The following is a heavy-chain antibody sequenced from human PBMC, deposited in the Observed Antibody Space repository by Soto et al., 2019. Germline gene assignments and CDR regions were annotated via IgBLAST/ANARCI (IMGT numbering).Heavy chain of an antibody. Sequence: QVQLVQSGAEVKKPGASVKVSCKASGYTFTSYDINWVRQATGQGLEWMGWMNPNSGNTGYAQKFQGRVTMTRNTSISTAYMELSSLRSEDTAVYYCARELKYCSSTSCPRRFDYWGQGTLVTVSS. J-gene: IGHJ4*02. CDR1: GYTFTSYD. CDR3: ARELKYCSSTSCPRRFDY. CDR2: MNPNSGNT. V-gene: IGHV1-8*01. D-gene: IGHD2-2*01.